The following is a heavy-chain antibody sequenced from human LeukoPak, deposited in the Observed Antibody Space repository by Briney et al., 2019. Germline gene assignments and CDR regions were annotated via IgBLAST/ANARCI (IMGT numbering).Heavy chain of an antibody. CDR3: ASTYCSGGSCYFDY. Sequence: GGSLRLSCAASGFTVSSNYMSWVRQAPGKGLEWVSVIYSGGSTYYADSVKGRFTISRDNSKNTLHLQMNSLRAEDTAVYYCASTYCSGGSCYFDYWGQGTLVTVSS. D-gene: IGHD2-15*01. CDR2: IYSGGST. CDR1: GFTVSSNY. J-gene: IGHJ4*02. V-gene: IGHV3-53*01.